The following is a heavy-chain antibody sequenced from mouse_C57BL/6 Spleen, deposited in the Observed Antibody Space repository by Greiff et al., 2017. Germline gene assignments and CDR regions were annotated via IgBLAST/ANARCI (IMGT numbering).Heavy chain of an antibody. J-gene: IGHJ1*03. CDR3: TRWDPITTVVADYWYFDV. CDR1: GYTFTDYE. V-gene: IGHV1-15*01. CDR2: IDPETGGT. D-gene: IGHD1-1*01. Sequence: QVQLKQSGAELVRPGASVTLSCKASGYTFTDYEMHWVKQTPVHGLEWIGAIDPETGGTAYNQKFKGKAILTADKSSSTAYMELRSLTSEDSAVYYCTRWDPITTVVADYWYFDVWGTGTTVTVSS.